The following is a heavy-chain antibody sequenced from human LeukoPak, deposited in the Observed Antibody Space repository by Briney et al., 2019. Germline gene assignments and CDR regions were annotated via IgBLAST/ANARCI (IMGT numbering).Heavy chain of an antibody. J-gene: IGHJ6*02. CDR1: GFTFSSYA. Sequence: GGSLRLSCAASGFTFSSYAMHWVRQAPGKGLEWVAVISYDGSNKYYADSVKGRFTISRDNSKNTLYLQMNSLRAEDTAVYYCARDRAAPDFWSGYYRPHYYGMDVWGRGTTVTVSS. D-gene: IGHD3-3*01. CDR2: ISYDGSNK. V-gene: IGHV3-30-3*01. CDR3: ARDRAAPDFWSGYYRPHYYGMDV.